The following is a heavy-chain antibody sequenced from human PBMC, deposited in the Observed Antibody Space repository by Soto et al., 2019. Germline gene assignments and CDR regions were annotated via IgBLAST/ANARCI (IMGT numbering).Heavy chain of an antibody. Sequence: GGSLRLSCAVSGFTFSDYYMTWIRQAPGKGLEWVSYISSSTSHTNYADSVKGRFTISRDNAKNSLFLQMNSLRAEDTAVYYCARGRGAAADYFDFWGHGTLVSVSS. D-gene: IGHD6-13*01. CDR1: GFTFSDYY. V-gene: IGHV3-11*05. J-gene: IGHJ4*01. CDR2: ISSSTSHT. CDR3: ARGRGAAADYFDF.